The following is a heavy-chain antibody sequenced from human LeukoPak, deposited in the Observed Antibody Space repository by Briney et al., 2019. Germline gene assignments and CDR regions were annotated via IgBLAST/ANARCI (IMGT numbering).Heavy chain of an antibody. CDR2: INPNSGGT. D-gene: IGHD2-2*01. CDR1: GYTFTGHY. J-gene: IGHJ5*02. V-gene: IGHV1-2*02. CDR3: ARERRHDTSRAGCWFDP. Sequence: ASVRVSCKASGYTFTGHYMHWVRQAPGQGLEWMGWINPNSGGTNYAQKFQGRVTMTRDTSISTAYMELSRLRSDDTAVYYCARERRHDTSRAGCWFDPWGQGTLVTVSS.